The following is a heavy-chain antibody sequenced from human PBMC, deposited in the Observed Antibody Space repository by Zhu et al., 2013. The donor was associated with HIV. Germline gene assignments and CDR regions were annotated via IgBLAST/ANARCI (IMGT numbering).Heavy chain of an antibody. J-gene: IGHJ6*03. D-gene: IGHD5-18*01. CDR3: ARGVPIQLWSLSPRSRSYYYYYMDV. CDR1: GGSISNYH. Sequence: VQLQESGPGLVKPSETLSLTCTVSGGSISNYHWSWIRQPPGKGLEWIGEINHSGSTNYNPSLKSRVTISVDTSKNQFSLKLSSVTAADTAVYYCARGVPIQLWSLSPRSRSYYYYYMDVWGQRDHGHRLL. V-gene: IGHV4-34*01. CDR2: INHSGST.